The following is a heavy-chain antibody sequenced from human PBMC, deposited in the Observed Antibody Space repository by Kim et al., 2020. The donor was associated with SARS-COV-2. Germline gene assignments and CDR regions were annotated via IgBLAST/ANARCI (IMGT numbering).Heavy chain of an antibody. CDR3: ARIVFGVVIITDY. D-gene: IGHD3-3*01. J-gene: IGHJ4*02. Sequence: SNPSLKSRVTISVDTSKNQFSLKLSSVTAADTAVYYCARIVFGVVIITDYWGQGTLVTVSS. V-gene: IGHV4-39*01.